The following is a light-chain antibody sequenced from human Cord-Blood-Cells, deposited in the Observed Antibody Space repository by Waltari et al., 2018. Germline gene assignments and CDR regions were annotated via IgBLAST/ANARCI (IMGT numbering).Light chain of an antibody. Sequence: DIVMTKSPDSLAVSLGERARIKRRSSQSVLYSSNNKNYLAWYQQKPRQPPKLLIYWASTRESGVPDRFSGSGSGTDFTLTISSLQAEDVAVYYCQQYYSTPLTFGGGTKVEIK. V-gene: IGKV4-1*01. CDR1: QSVLYSSNNKNY. CDR2: WAS. CDR3: QQYYSTPLT. J-gene: IGKJ4*01.